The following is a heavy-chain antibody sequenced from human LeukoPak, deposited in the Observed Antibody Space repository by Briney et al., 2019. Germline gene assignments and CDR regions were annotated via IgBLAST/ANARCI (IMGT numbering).Heavy chain of an antibody. D-gene: IGHD3-9*01. J-gene: IGHJ4*02. CDR2: IYYSGST. Sequence: SETLSLTCTVSGGSISGSSYYWGWIRQPPGKGLEWIGYIYYSGSTNYNPSLKSRVTISVDTSKNQFSLKLSSVTAADTAVYYCARSKDILTGYCFDYWGQGTLVTVSS. CDR1: GGSISGSSYY. V-gene: IGHV4-61*05. CDR3: ARSKDILTGYCFDY.